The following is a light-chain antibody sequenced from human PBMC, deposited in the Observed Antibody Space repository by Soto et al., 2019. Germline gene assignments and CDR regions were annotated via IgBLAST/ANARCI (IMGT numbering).Light chain of an antibody. J-gene: IGKJ1*01. CDR2: DAS. V-gene: IGKV3-20*01. Sequence: TKSPCTLSLNTGERATLSCRASQSVSSGYLAWYQQKAGQAPRLLIYDASSRATGIPDRFSGSGSGTDFTLTIFLLEPEDFAGYYCQQYGTLLRTFGQGAKVAI. CDR1: QSVSSGY. CDR3: QQYGTLLRT.